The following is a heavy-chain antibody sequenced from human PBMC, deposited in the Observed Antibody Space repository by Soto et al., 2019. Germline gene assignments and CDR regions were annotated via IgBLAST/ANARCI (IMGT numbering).Heavy chain of an antibody. CDR3: ARRVAEQWLVWTHYGMDV. CDR2: ISAYNGNT. D-gene: IGHD6-19*01. J-gene: IGHJ6*02. CDR1: GYTFTSYG. Sequence: GASVKVSCKASGYTFTSYGISWVRQAPGQGLEWMGWISAYNGNTNYAQKLQGRVTMTTDTSTSTAYMELRSLRSDDTAVYYCARRVAEQWLVWTHYGMDVWGQGTTVTVSS. V-gene: IGHV1-18*01.